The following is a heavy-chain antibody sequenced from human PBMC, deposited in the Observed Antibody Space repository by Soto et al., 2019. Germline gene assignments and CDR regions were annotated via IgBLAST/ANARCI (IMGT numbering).Heavy chain of an antibody. V-gene: IGHV3-23*01. Sequence: GGSLRLSCAASGFTFSSYATSWVRQAPGKGLEWVSAISGSGGSTYYADSVKGRFTISRDNSKNTLYLQMNSLRAEDTAVYYCAKGDYGGNSDPGDVGWFDPWGQGTLVTVSS. CDR2: ISGSGGST. CDR3: AKGDYGGNSDPGDVGWFDP. J-gene: IGHJ5*02. D-gene: IGHD4-17*01. CDR1: GFTFSSYA.